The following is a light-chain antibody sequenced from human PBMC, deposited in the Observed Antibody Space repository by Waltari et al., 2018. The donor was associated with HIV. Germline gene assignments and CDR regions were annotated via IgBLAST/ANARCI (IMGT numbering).Light chain of an antibody. CDR3: QTFDITLGGFYV. J-gene: IGLJ1*01. CDR1: TSNVGTIYL. V-gene: IGLV1-40*01. Sequence: QSVLTQPPSVSGDPGQRVTISCSGSTSNVGTIYLLHWYQQLPGMAPKLLISGHSNRPSGVPDRFSASKSGTSGSLTITGLQPEDEADYYCQTFDITLGGFYVFGTGTKVTVL. CDR2: GHS.